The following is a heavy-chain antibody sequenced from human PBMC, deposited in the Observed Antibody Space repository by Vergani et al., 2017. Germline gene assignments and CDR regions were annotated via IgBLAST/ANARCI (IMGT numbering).Heavy chain of an antibody. J-gene: IGHJ6*03. CDR3: AKGGGGYSSSLYYYYMDV. CDR1: GFTFSSYS. Sequence: EVQLVESGGGLVKPGGSLRLSCAASGFTFSSYSMNWVRQAPGKGLEWVSAISGSGGSTYYADSVKGRFTISRDNSKNTLYLQMNSLRAEDTAVYYCAKGGGGYSSSLYYYYMDVWGKGTTVTVSS. V-gene: IGHV3-23*04. CDR2: ISGSGGST. D-gene: IGHD6-6*01.